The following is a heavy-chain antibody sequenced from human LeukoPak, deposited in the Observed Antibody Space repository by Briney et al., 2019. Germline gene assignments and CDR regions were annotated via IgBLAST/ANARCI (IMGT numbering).Heavy chain of an antibody. Sequence: GGSLRLSCAASGFIFSSYSMHWVRQAPGKGLEYVSAISSNGGSTYYANSVKGRFTISRDNSKNTLYLQMGSLRAEDMAVYYCARDLNYGSGSYHIWGPFDPWGQGTLVTVSS. CDR2: ISSNGGST. CDR1: GFIFSSYS. J-gene: IGHJ5*02. D-gene: IGHD3-10*01. V-gene: IGHV3-64*01. CDR3: ARDLNYGSGSYHIWGPFDP.